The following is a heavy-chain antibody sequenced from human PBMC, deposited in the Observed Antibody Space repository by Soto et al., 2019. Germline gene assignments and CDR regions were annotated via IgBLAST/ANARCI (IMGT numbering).Heavy chain of an antibody. CDR3: ARHSSGWYTWFDP. J-gene: IGHJ5*02. CDR2: IYYSGST. V-gene: IGHV4-59*01. CDR1: GGSISSGYH. Sequence: SETLSLTCTVSGGSISSGYHWAWIRQPPGKGLEWIGYIYYSGSTNYNPSLKSRVTISVDTSKNQFSLKLSSVTAADTAVYYCARHSSGWYTWFDPWGQGTLVTVSS. D-gene: IGHD6-19*01.